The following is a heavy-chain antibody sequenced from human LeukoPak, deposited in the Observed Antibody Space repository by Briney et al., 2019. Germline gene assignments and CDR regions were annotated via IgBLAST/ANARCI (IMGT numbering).Heavy chain of an antibody. J-gene: IGHJ2*01. Sequence: GGSLRLSCAASGFTFSRHSMNWVRQAPGKGLEWVSSSSTSSSYIYYADSVKGPFTISRDNAKNSLYLQMNSLRAEDTAVYYCARDPENVSGSHSHFDLWGRGTLVTVSS. CDR2: SSTSSSYI. D-gene: IGHD1-26*01. V-gene: IGHV3-21*01. CDR1: GFTFSRHS. CDR3: ARDPENVSGSHSHFDL.